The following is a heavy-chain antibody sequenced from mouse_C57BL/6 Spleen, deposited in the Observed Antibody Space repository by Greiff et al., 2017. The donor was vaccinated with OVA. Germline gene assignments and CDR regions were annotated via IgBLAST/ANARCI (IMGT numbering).Heavy chain of an antibody. J-gene: IGHJ2*01. D-gene: IGHD2-3*01. CDR2: INPNNGGT. CDR3: AREGEIYDGYLSRDY. CDR1: GYTFTDYY. Sequence: VQLQQSGPELVKPGASVKISCKASGYTFTDYYMNWVKQSHGKSLEWIGDINPNNGGTSYNQKFKGKATLTVDKSSSTAYMELRSLTSEDSAVYYCAREGEIYDGYLSRDYWGQGTTLTVSS. V-gene: IGHV1-26*01.